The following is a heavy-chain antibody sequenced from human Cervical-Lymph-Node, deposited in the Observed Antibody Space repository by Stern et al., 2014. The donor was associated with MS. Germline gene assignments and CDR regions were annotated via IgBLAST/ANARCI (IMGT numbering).Heavy chain of an antibody. D-gene: IGHD2-2*01. V-gene: IGHV3-9*01. J-gene: IGHJ5*02. CDR1: GFRFGDYA. CDR3: AKDSQYANSWAFDP. Sequence: QLVQSGGGLVQPGRSLRLSCAASGFRFGDYAMHWVRQAPGKGLEWVSGISWNSGRIEYADSVLGRFTISRDNAKNSLYLQMNNLRTEDTALYFCAKDSQYANSWAFDPWGQGTLVTVSS. CDR2: ISWNSGRI.